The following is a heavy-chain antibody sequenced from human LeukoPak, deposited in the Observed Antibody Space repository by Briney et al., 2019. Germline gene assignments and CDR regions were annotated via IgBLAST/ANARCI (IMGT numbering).Heavy chain of an antibody. V-gene: IGHV3-66*01. J-gene: IGHJ4*02. CDR3: ARDRGGLGYYFDY. D-gene: IGHD3-16*01. Sequence: GGSLRLSCAASGFTVSSNYMSWVRQAPGKGLEWVSVIYSGGSTYYADSVKGRFTVSRDSSKNTLYLQMNSLRAEDTAVYYCARDRGGLGYYFDYWGQGTLVTVSS. CDR2: IYSGGST. CDR1: GFTVSSNY.